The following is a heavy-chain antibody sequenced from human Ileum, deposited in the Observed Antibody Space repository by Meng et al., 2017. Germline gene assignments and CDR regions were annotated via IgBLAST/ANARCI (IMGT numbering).Heavy chain of an antibody. CDR2: GST. CDR3: ARDHWGSLDY. J-gene: IGHJ4*02. V-gene: IGHV4-61*08. Sequence: QVQLQESGPGLVRPSETLSLTCTVSGGSVTSGDYGWSWIRQAPGQGLEWIGYGSTNHNPSLKSRLTISVDTSKNQFSLTLTSVTAADTAVYYCARDHWGSLDYWGQGIVVTVSS. D-gene: IGHD7-27*01. CDR1: GGSVTSGDYG.